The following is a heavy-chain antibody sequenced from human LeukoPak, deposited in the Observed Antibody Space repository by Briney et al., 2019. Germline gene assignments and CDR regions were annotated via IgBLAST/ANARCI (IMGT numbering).Heavy chain of an antibody. CDR1: GFTFSSYS. Sequence: GGSLRLSCAASGFTFSSYSMNWVRQAPGKGLEWVSYISRSSSTIYYADSVKGRFTISRDNAKNSVYLQMNSLRAEDTAVYYCARDPYSSSSFDYWGQGTLVTVSS. J-gene: IGHJ4*02. V-gene: IGHV3-48*01. CDR2: ISRSSSTI. D-gene: IGHD6-6*01. CDR3: ARDPYSSSSFDY.